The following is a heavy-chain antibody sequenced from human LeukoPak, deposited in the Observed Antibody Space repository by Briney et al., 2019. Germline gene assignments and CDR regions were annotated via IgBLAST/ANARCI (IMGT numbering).Heavy chain of an antibody. CDR3: ARVRLRGDYFDY. CDR1: GGTFSSYA. Sequence: SVKVSCKASGGTFSSYAISWVRQAPGQGLEWMGRIIPILGIANYAQKFQGRVTITADKSTSTAYMELSSLRSEDTAVYYCARVRLRGDYFDYWGQGTLVTVSS. D-gene: IGHD3-10*01. CDR2: IIPILGIA. J-gene: IGHJ4*02. V-gene: IGHV1-69*04.